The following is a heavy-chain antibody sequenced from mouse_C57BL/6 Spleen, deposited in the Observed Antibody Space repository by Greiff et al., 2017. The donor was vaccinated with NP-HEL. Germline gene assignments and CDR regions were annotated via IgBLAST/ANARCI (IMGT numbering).Heavy chain of an antibody. J-gene: IGHJ1*03. D-gene: IGHD2-1*01. CDR1: GYAFSSSW. CDR3: ARSVYGTWYFDV. V-gene: IGHV1-82*01. CDR2: IYPGDGDT. Sequence: QVQLQQSGPELVKPGASVKISCKASGYAFSSSWMNWVKQRPGKGLEWIGRIYPGDGDTNYNGKFKGKATLTADKSSSTAYMQLSSLTSEDSAVYFCARSVYGTWYFDVWGTGTTVTVSS.